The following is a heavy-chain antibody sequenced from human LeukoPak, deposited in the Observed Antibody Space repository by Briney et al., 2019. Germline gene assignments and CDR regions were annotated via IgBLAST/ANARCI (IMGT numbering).Heavy chain of an antibody. J-gene: IGHJ4*02. CDR3: ASEAFCASGNCYLQRVAS. Sequence: ASLKVSCKPSGYTFNAYYMHWVRQAPGQGLEWVGWTDPKTGNTRYAQKFQGRVTITRDTPIGTVYMELCSLKSDDTAVYYCASEAFCASGNCYLQRVASWGPGTLVTVST. V-gene: IGHV1-2*02. D-gene: IGHD3-22*01. CDR1: GYTFNAYY. CDR2: TDPKTGNT.